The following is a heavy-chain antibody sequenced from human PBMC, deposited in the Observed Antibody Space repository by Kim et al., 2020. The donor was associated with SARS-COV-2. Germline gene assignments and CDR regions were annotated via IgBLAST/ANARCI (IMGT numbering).Heavy chain of an antibody. Sequence: VKGRFTISRDNAKNTLYLQMNSLGAEDTAVYYCARGSETLGVVATVLFDFWGQGTLVTVSS. J-gene: IGHJ4*02. CDR3: ARGSETLGVVATVLFDF. V-gene: IGHV3-74*01. D-gene: IGHD3-3*01.